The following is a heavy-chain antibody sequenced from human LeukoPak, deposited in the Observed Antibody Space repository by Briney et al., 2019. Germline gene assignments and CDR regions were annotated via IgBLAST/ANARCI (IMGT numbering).Heavy chain of an antibody. J-gene: IGHJ4*02. D-gene: IGHD3-22*01. CDR2: IYWDDDK. Sequence: SGPTLVNPTQTLTLTCTFSGFSLSTSGVGVGWIRQPPGKALEWLAVIYWDDDKRYSPSLKSRLTITKDTSKDQVVLTMTNMDPVDTATYYCAHRYYARGENYFDYWGQGTLVTVSS. CDR1: GFSLSTSGVG. V-gene: IGHV2-5*02. CDR3: AHRYYARGENYFDY.